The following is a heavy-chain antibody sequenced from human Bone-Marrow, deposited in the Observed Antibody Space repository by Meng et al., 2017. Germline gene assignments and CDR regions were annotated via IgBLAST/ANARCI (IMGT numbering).Heavy chain of an antibody. Sequence: GESLKISCAASGFTFSSYAMSWVRQAPGKGLEWVSAISGSGGSTYYADSVKGRFTISRDNSKNTLYLQMNSLRAEDTAVYYCAKGGSKLWFEELLGNWGQGTLVTVSS. V-gene: IGHV3-23*01. J-gene: IGHJ4*02. CDR1: GFTFSSYA. CDR3: AKGGSKLWFEELLGN. CDR2: ISGSGGST. D-gene: IGHD3-10*01.